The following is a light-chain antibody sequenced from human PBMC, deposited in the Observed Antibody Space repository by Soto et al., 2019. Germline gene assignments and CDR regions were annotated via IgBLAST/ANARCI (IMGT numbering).Light chain of an antibody. J-gene: IGKJ1*01. V-gene: IGKV3-11*01. Sequence: EIVLTRFRDTLSLSPGERATLSCRASQTVGVRLAWYQHKPGQAPRLLIYEASNRAAGVPGRFSGSGSGTDFTLTITRLEPEDFAFYYCHQRQRWPRTFGQGTKVDIK. CDR3: HQRQRWPRT. CDR2: EAS. CDR1: QTVGVR.